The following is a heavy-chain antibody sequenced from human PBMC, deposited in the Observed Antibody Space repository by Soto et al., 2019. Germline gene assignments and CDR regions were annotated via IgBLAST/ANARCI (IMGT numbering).Heavy chain of an antibody. J-gene: IGHJ3*02. CDR1: GFTFSNAW. V-gene: IGHV3-15*01. Sequence: LRLSCAASGFTFSNAWMSWVRQAPGKGLEWAGRIKSKTDGGTTDYAAPVKGRFTISRDDSKNTLYLQMNSLKTEDTAVYYCTTGVPYCSGGSCYSYDAFDIWGQGTMVTVSS. CDR2: IKSKTDGGTT. CDR3: TTGVPYCSGGSCYSYDAFDI. D-gene: IGHD2-15*01.